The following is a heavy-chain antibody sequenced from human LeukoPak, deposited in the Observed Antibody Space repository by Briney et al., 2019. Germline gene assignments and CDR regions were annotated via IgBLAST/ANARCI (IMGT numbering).Heavy chain of an antibody. CDR2: IYHSGST. CDR3: ARIYSSSWFLNWFDP. V-gene: IGHV4-38-2*02. J-gene: IGHJ5*02. CDR1: GYSISSGYF. D-gene: IGHD6-13*01. Sequence: PSETLSLTCTVSGYSISSGYFWGWIRQPPGKGLECIGTIYHSGSTYYNSSLKSRVTISVDTSKNQFSLKLNSVTAADTAVYYCARIYSSSWFLNWFDPWGQGTLVTVSS.